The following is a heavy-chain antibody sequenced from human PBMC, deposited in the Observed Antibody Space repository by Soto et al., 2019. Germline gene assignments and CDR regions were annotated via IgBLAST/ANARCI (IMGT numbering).Heavy chain of an antibody. Sequence: EVQLLESGGGLVQPGGSLRLSCAASGFTFSSYAMSWVRQAPGKGLEWVSAISGSGGSTYYADSVKGRFTISRDNSKNXLXLXXNSLRAEDTAVYYCAKEAAISNRQLGYCYYYGMDVWGQGTTVTVSS. CDR3: AKEAAISNRQLGYCYYYGMDV. V-gene: IGHV3-23*01. D-gene: IGHD6-13*01. CDR1: GFTFSSYA. J-gene: IGHJ6*02. CDR2: ISGSGGST.